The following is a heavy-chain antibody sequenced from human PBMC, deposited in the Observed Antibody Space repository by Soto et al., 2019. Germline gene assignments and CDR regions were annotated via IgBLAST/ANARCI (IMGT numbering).Heavy chain of an antibody. CDR1: GYTFTSYY. D-gene: IGHD4-4*01. Sequence: ASVKVSCKASGYTFTSYYMHWVRQAPGQGLEWMGIINPSGGSTSYAQKFQGRVTMTRDTSTSTVYMELSSLRSEDTAVYYCARDAEGGRSNYPYYYYYYMDVWGKGTTVTVSS. V-gene: IGHV1-46*01. CDR3: ARDAEGGRSNYPYYYYYYMDV. CDR2: INPSGGST. J-gene: IGHJ6*03.